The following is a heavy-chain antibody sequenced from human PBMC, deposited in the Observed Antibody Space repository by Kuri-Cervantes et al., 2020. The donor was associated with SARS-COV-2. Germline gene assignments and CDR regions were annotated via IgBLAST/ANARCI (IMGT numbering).Heavy chain of an antibody. CDR1: GFTFSSYW. V-gene: IGHV3-7*01. Sequence: GESLKISCAASGFTFSSYWMSWVRQAPGKGLEWVANIKQDGSEKYYVDSVKGRFTISRDNAKNSLYLQMNSLRAEDTAVYYCARQPPGTMIVVVTHWGQGTLVTVSS. J-gene: IGHJ4*02. CDR3: ARQPPGTMIVVVTH. CDR2: IKQDGSEK. D-gene: IGHD3-22*01.